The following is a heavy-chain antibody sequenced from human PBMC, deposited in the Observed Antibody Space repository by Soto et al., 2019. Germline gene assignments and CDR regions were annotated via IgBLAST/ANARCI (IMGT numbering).Heavy chain of an antibody. J-gene: IGHJ4*02. CDR2: IYWDDDK. CDR1: GFSLSTSGVG. CDR3: AHGAAAGPFDY. V-gene: IGHV2-5*02. D-gene: IGHD6-13*01. Sequence: QITLKESGPTLVKPTQTLTLTCTFSGFSLSTSGVGVGWIRQPPGKALEWLALIYWDDDKRYSPSLKSRLTXTXXTSKNQVVLTMTNMDPVDTATYYCAHGAAAGPFDYWGQGTLVTVSS.